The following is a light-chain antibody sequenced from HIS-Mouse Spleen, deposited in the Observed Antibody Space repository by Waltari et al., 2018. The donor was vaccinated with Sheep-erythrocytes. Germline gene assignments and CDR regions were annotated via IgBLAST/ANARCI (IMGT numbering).Light chain of an antibody. V-gene: IGLV2-11*01. Sequence: QSALTQPLSVSGSPGPSVTISCTGTSTDVGGYNYVSRYQQHPGKAPKHMIYDVSKRPSGVPDRFSGSKSGNTASLTISGLQAEDEADYYCCSYAGSYNHVFATGTKVTVL. CDR1: STDVGGYNY. J-gene: IGLJ1*01. CDR3: CSYAGSYNHV. CDR2: DVS.